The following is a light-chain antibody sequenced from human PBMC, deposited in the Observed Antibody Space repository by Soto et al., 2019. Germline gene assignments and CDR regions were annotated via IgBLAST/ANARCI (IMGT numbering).Light chain of an antibody. J-gene: IGLJ3*02. CDR1: AFNIGNNY. Sequence: QSVLTQPPSMSAAPGQTVTISCSGSAFNIGNNYVSWYQQVPGTAPKLLIYDNNKRPSGIPDRFTGSKSVTSATLDITGLQTGDEADYYCETWDFSLNTVVFGGGTKHTVL. CDR2: DNN. CDR3: ETWDFSLNTVV. V-gene: IGLV1-51*01.